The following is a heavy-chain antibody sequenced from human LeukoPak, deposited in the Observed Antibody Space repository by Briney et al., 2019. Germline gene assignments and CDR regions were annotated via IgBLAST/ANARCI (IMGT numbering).Heavy chain of an antibody. CDR3: ARHGYYYYYMDV. Sequence: GASVKVSCKASGGTFSSYAISWVRQAPGQGLEWMGGIIPIFGTANYAQKFQGRVTITTDESTSTAYMELSSLRSEDTAVYYCARHGYYYYYMDVWAKGPRSPSP. V-gene: IGHV1-69*05. J-gene: IGHJ6*03. CDR2: IIPIFGTA. CDR1: GGTFSSYA.